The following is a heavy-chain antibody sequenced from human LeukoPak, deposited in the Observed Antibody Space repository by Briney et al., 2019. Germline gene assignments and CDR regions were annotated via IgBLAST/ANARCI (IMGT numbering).Heavy chain of an antibody. CDR2: IYSGGET. V-gene: IGHV3-53*05. D-gene: IGHD6-19*01. Sequence: GGSLRLSCAVSGFTVSGNYMSWIRQAPGKGLEWVSIIYSGGETHYIDSVKGRFTNSRDSSKNTLYLQMNSLRTDDTAVYYCARGWGASSGHMNYWGQGTLVTVSS. J-gene: IGHJ4*02. CDR1: GFTVSGNY. CDR3: ARGWGASSGHMNY.